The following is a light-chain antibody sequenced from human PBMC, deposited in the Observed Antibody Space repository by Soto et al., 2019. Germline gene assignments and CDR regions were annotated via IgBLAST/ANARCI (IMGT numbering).Light chain of an antibody. Sequence: QSVLTQPPSASASLGASVTLTCTLSSGYSNYKVDWYQQRPGKGPRFVMRVGTGGIVGSKGDGIPDRFSVLGSGLNRYLTIKNIQEEDESDYHCGADHGSGSNFVHWVCGGGTKLTVL. CDR2: VGTGGIVG. V-gene: IGLV9-49*01. CDR1: SGYSNYK. J-gene: IGLJ3*02. CDR3: GADHGSGSNFVHWV.